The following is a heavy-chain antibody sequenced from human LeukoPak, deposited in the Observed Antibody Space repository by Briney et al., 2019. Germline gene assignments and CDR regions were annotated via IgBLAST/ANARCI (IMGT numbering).Heavy chain of an antibody. J-gene: IGHJ4*02. CDR1: GYTFSRHG. V-gene: IGHV1-69*04. CDR3: ARGGDSSGLTLLGY. D-gene: IGHD6-19*01. Sequence: SVKVSCKASGYTFSRHGISWVRQAPGQGLEWMGRIIPILGIANYAQKVQGRVTITADKSTSTAYMQLSSLRSEDTAVYYCARGGDSSGLTLLGYWGQGTLVTVSS. CDR2: IIPILGIA.